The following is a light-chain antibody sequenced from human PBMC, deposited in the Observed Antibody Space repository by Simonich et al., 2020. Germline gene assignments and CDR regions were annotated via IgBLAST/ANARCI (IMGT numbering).Light chain of an antibody. Sequence: DIVMTQSPLSLPVTPGEPASISCRSSQSLLHSNGYNYLDWYLPKPGQSPPLPIYLGSNRASGVPDRFSGSGSGTDFTLKISRVEAEDVGVYYCMQSIQLLTFGGGTKVEIK. CDR3: MQSIQLLT. J-gene: IGKJ4*01. CDR2: LGS. V-gene: IGKV2-28*01. CDR1: QSLLHSNGYNY.